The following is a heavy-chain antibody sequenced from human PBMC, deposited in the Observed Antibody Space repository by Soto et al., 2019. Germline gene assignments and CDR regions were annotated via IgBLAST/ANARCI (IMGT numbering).Heavy chain of an antibody. CDR2: IYYSGST. D-gene: IGHD6-19*01. CDR1: GGSISSYY. CDR3: ARDMWLEHYFDC. V-gene: IGHV4-59*12. Sequence: SETLSLTCTVSGGSISSYYWSWIRQPPGKGLEWIGYIYYSGSTNYNPSLKSRVTISVDTSKNQFSLQLNSVTPEDTAVYYCARDMWLEHYFDCWGQGTLVTVSS. J-gene: IGHJ4*02.